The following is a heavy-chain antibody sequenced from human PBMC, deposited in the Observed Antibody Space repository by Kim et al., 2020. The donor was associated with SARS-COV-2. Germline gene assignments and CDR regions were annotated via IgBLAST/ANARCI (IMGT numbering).Heavy chain of an antibody. V-gene: IGHV1-69*04. D-gene: IGHD2-8*01. Sequence: FQGRVTITADKSTSTAYMELSSLRSEDTAVYYCARGDGANCTNGVCSYDYWGQGTLVTVSS. J-gene: IGHJ4*02. CDR3: ARGDGANCTNGVCSYDY.